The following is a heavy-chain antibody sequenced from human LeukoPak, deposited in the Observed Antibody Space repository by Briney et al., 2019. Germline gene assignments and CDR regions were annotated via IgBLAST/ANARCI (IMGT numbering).Heavy chain of an antibody. CDR2: ISYDGSNK. CDR3: AKGDGMATITEEDYYFDY. V-gene: IGHV3-30*18. CDR1: GFTFSSYG. Sequence: GGSLRLSCAASGFTFSSYGTHWVRQAPGKGLEWVAVISYDGSNKYYADSVKGRFTISRDNSKNTLYLQMNSLRAEDTAVYYCAKGDGMATITEEDYYFDYWGQGTLVTVSS. J-gene: IGHJ4*02. D-gene: IGHD5-24*01.